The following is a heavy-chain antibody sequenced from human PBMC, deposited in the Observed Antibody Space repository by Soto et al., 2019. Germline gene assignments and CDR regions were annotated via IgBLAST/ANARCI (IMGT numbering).Heavy chain of an antibody. CDR3: AKDLGFCSGGSCYSEGYFDY. CDR2: VSYDGSNK. D-gene: IGHD2-15*01. Sequence: QVQLVESGGGVVQPGRSLRLSCAASGFTFSTYGMHWVRQAPGKGLEWVALVSYDGSNKNYADSVKGRFAISRDNSKNTLYLQMNMLRNEDTAVYYGAKDLGFCSGGSCYSEGYFDYWGQGALVTVSS. CDR1: GFTFSTYG. V-gene: IGHV3-30*18. J-gene: IGHJ4*02.